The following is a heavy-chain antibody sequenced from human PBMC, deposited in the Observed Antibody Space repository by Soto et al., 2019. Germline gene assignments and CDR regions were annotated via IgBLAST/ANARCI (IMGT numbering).Heavy chain of an antibody. CDR3: ARRGPGTYFDY. CDR1: GFTFSSYA. J-gene: IGHJ4*02. Sequence: EVQLLDSGGGLVQPGGSLRLSCAASGFTFSSYAMNWVRQAPGKGLEWVSAISGSGDSTYYADSVKGRFTISRDNSKITLYLQMNSLRAEDTAVYYCARRGPGTYFDYWGQGTLVTVSS. D-gene: IGHD6-13*01. CDR2: ISGSGDST. V-gene: IGHV3-23*01.